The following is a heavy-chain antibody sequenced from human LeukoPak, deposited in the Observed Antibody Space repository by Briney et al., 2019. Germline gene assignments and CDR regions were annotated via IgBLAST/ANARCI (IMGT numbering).Heavy chain of an antibody. D-gene: IGHD3-22*01. Sequence: GGSLRLSCAASGFTFSRHWMTWIRQAPGKGLEWVANIKQDGSEKYYVDSVKGRFTISRDNSKNTLYLQMNSLRAEDTAVYYCARVGGWLLPQTYYYYYYMDVWGKGTTVTVSS. CDR1: GFTFSRHW. CDR2: IKQDGSEK. J-gene: IGHJ6*03. CDR3: ARVGGWLLPQTYYYYYYMDV. V-gene: IGHV3-7*01.